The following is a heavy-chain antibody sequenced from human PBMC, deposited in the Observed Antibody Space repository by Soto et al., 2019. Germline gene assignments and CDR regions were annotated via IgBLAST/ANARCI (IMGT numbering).Heavy chain of an antibody. V-gene: IGHV3-11*01. Sequence: PGGSLRLSCAASGFNFSDYYMSWIRQAPGKGLEWVSYISSSGKTIYYADSVKGRFTVSRDNGKNSLYLQMSSLRAEDTAVYYCARHTEYGDNGYGMDVWGQGTTVTVSS. CDR1: GFNFSDYY. CDR3: ARHTEYGDNGYGMDV. CDR2: ISSSGKTI. J-gene: IGHJ6*02. D-gene: IGHD4-17*01.